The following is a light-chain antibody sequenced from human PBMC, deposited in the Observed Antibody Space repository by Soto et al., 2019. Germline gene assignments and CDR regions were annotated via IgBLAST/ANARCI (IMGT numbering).Light chain of an antibody. CDR1: QSISID. J-gene: IGKJ1*01. Sequence: EIVLTQSPVTLSLSPGEGATLSCKASQSISIDLVWYQQKPGQVPRLLIYDASSRATGIPGRFTGSGSGTDFTLTISSLEPEDFAVYYCQQRGNWPRTWAFGQGTKVEV. CDR2: DAS. CDR3: QQRGNWPRTWA. V-gene: IGKV3-11*01.